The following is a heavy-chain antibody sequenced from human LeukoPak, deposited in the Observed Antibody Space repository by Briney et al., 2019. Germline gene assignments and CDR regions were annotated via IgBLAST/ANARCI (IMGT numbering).Heavy chain of an antibody. CDR3: ARGYCSSTSCYEFDY. CDR2: IYTSGST. V-gene: IGHV4-4*07. CDR1: GGSISSYY. D-gene: IGHD2-2*01. J-gene: IGHJ4*02. Sequence: SETLSLTCTVSGGSISSYYWSWIRRPAGKGLEWIGRIYTSGSTNYNPSLKSRVTMSVDTSKNQFSLKLSSVTAADTAVYYCARGYCSSTSCYEFDYWGQGTLVTVSS.